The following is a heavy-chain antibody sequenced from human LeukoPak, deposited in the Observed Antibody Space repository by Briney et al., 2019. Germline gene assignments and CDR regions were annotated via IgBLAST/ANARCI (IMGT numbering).Heavy chain of an antibody. Sequence: PGGSLRLSCAASGFTFSSYWMSWVRQVPGKGLEWVANIKQDGSEKHYVDSVKGRFTISRDNAKNSMYLQMNSLRVEDTAVYYCARDGSGFDYWGQGTLVTVSS. V-gene: IGHV3-7*01. CDR2: IKQDGSEK. D-gene: IGHD6-19*01. J-gene: IGHJ4*02. CDR3: ARDGSGFDY. CDR1: GFTFSSYW.